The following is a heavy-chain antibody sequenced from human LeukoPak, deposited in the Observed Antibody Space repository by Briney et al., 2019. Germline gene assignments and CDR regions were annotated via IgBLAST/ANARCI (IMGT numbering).Heavy chain of an antibody. D-gene: IGHD3-10*01. Sequence: GGSLRLSCAASGFTFSSYGMHWVRQAPGKGLEWVSAISGSGGSTYYADSVKGRLTISRDNSKNTLYLQMNSLRAEDTAGYYCAKMRHGSGSSHLGYWGQGTLVTVSS. J-gene: IGHJ4*02. V-gene: IGHV3-23*01. CDR2: ISGSGGST. CDR1: GFTFSSYG. CDR3: AKMRHGSGSSHLGY.